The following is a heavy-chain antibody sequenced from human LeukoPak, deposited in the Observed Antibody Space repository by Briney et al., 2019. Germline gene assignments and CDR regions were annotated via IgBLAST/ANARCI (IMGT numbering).Heavy chain of an antibody. Sequence: TSVRVSCKASGFTFTSSAMQWVRQARGQRLEWIGWIVVVSGNTNYAQKFQERVTITRDMSTSTAYMELSSLRSEDTAVYYCASRPLRYYYYGMDVWGQGTTVTVSS. J-gene: IGHJ6*02. CDR3: ASRPLRYYYYGMDV. CDR2: IVVVSGNT. CDR1: GFTFTSSA. V-gene: IGHV1-58*02. D-gene: IGHD3-16*01.